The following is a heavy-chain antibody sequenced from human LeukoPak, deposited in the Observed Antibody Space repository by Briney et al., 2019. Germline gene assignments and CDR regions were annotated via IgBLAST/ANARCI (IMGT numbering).Heavy chain of an antibody. J-gene: IGHJ4*02. Sequence: SETLSLTCAVYGGSFSAYYLSWIRQPPGKGLEWIGEITHSGSTNYNPSLKSRVTISVDTSKNQFSLKLNSVTAADTAVYYCARGPTTVTTYFDYWGQGTLVTVSS. V-gene: IGHV4-34*01. D-gene: IGHD4-17*01. CDR3: ARGPTTVTTYFDY. CDR1: GGSFSAYY. CDR2: ITHSGST.